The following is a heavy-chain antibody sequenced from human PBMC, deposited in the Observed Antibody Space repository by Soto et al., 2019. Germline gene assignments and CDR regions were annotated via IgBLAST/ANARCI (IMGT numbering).Heavy chain of an antibody. Sequence: SVKVSCKASGGTFSSYAISWVRQAPGQGLEWMGGIIPIFGTANYAQKFQGRVTITADKSTSTAYMELSSLRSEDTAVYYCARESRYYYDSSGYYYGMYYFDYWG. V-gene: IGHV1-69*06. CDR2: IIPIFGTA. D-gene: IGHD3-22*01. CDR1: GGTFSSYA. CDR3: ARESRYYYDSSGYYYGMYYFDY. J-gene: IGHJ4*01.